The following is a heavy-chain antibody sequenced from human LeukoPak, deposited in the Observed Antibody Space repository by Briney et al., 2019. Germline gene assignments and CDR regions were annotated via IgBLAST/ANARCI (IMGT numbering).Heavy chain of an antibody. J-gene: IGHJ4*02. D-gene: IGHD4-17*01. CDR2: ITSNGHST. CDR1: GFTFSSYA. Sequence: GGSLRLSCAASGFTFSSYAMHWVRQAPGKGLEYVSAITSNGHSTYYANSVKGRFTISRDNSKNTLYLQMNSLRAEDTAVYYCAKLLNDYGDYYFDYWGQGTLVTVSS. CDR3: AKLLNDYGDYYFDY. V-gene: IGHV3-64*01.